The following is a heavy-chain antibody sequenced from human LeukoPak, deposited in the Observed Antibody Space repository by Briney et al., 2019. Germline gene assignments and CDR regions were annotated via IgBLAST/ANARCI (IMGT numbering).Heavy chain of an antibody. CDR2: IIPIFGTA. CDR1: GGTFSSYA. D-gene: IGHD2-15*01. Sequence: ASVKVSCKASGGTFSSYAISWVRQAPGQGLERMGGIIPIFGTANYAQKFQGRVTITADESTSTAYMELSSLRSEDTAVYYCARELLLLVRRNQRENKGNWFDPWGQGTLVTVSS. J-gene: IGHJ5*02. V-gene: IGHV1-69*13. CDR3: ARELLLLVRRNQRENKGNWFDP.